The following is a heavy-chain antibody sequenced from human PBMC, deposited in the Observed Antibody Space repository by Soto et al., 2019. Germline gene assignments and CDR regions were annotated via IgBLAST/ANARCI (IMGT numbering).Heavy chain of an antibody. Sequence: VGSLRLSCAASGFTFSDYYMIWIRQAPGKGLEWVSYISSSGNTIYYADSVKGRFTISRDSAKNSLYLQMNSLRAEDTAVYYCARNAQVYGYYYYGMDVWGQGTTVTVSS. CDR2: ISSSGNTI. V-gene: IGHV3-11*04. CDR3: ARNAQVYGYYYYGMDV. J-gene: IGHJ6*02. CDR1: GFTFSDYY. D-gene: IGHD4-17*01.